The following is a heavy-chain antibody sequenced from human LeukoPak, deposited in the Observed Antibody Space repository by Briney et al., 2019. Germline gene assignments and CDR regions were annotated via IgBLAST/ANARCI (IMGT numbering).Heavy chain of an antibody. CDR3: ARHYYYGSGKYVPFDY. CDR1: GGSIRGSTYY. CDR2: FSYSGST. Sequence: PSETPSLTCAVSGGSIRGSTYYWGWIRQSPGKGLEWIGSFSYSGSTNYNPSLKSRITISIDTSNNHFSLKLSSVTAADTAVYYCARHYYYGSGKYVPFDYWGQGTLVTVSS. D-gene: IGHD3-10*01. V-gene: IGHV4-39*01. J-gene: IGHJ4*02.